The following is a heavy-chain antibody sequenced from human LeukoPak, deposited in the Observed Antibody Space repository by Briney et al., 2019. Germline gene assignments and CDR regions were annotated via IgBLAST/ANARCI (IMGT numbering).Heavy chain of an antibody. CDR3: ANQYCGSNCYSGFDY. V-gene: IGHV3-23*01. Sequence: GGSLRLSCAASGFTFSSYAMSWVRQAPGKGLEWVSAISGSGGSTYYADSVKGRFTISRDNSKNTLYLQMNSLRAEDTAVYYCANQYCGSNCYSGFDYWGQGTLVTVSS. D-gene: IGHD2-21*02. CDR2: ISGSGGST. CDR1: GFTFSSYA. J-gene: IGHJ4*02.